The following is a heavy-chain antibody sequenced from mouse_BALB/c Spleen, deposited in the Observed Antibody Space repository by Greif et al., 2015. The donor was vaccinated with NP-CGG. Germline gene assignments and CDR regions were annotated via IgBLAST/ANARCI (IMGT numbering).Heavy chain of an antibody. CDR2: INPDSSTI. CDR1: GFDFSRYW. J-gene: IGHJ1*01. CDR3: ARHDGYLAGVV. D-gene: IGHD2-3*01. Sequence: EVHLVESGGGLVQPGGSLKLSCAASGFDFSRYWMSWVRQAPGKGLEWIGEINPDSSTINYTPSLKDKFIISRDNAKNTLYLQMSEVRSEDTALYYCARHDGYLAGVVWGAGTTVTVSS. V-gene: IGHV4-1*02.